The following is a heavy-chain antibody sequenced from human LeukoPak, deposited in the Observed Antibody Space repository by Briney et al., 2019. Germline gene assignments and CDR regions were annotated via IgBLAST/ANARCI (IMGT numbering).Heavy chain of an antibody. D-gene: IGHD3-16*01. J-gene: IGHJ4*02. CDR3: AKWRGRECFCDY. V-gene: IGHV3-30*02. CDR2: IYYDGSNK. Sequence: GGSLRLSCAASGFTFRSHGMHWVKQAPGKGLEWVAVIYYDGSNKYYADSVKGRFTISRDNSKNTVYLQMNSLRSDDTALYYCAKWRGRECFCDYWGQGVLVTVSS. CDR1: GFTFRSHG.